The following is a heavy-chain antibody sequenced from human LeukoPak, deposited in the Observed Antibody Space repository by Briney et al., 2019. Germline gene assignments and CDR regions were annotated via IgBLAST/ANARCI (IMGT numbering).Heavy chain of an antibody. CDR1: GGSFSGYY. J-gene: IGHJ4*02. D-gene: IGHD3-3*01. CDR3: ARGASYYDFWSGYPKYYFDY. V-gene: IGHV4-34*01. Sequence: SETLSLTCAVYGGSFSGYYWSWIRQPPGKGLEWIGEINHSGSTNYNPSLKSRVTISVDTSKNQFSLKLSSVTAADTAVYYCARGASYYDFWSGYPKYYFDYWGQGTLVTVSS. CDR2: INHSGST.